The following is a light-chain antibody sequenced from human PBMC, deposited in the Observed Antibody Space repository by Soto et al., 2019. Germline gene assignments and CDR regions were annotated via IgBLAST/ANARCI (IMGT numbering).Light chain of an antibody. V-gene: IGLV1-40*01. J-gene: IGLJ3*02. CDR3: QSYDISLSAWV. CDR1: SSNIGAGYD. CDR2: GNI. Sequence: QSVLTQPPSVSGAPGQRVTMSCTGSSSNIGAGYDVQWFQQLPGTAPRLLIYGNINRLSGVPARFSGSKSGTSASLAITGLKAEDEADYYCQSYDISLSAWVFGGGTKLTVL.